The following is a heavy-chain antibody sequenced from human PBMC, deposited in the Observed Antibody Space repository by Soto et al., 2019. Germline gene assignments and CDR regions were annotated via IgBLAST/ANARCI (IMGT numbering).Heavy chain of an antibody. CDR3: ASTNWGFHRT. D-gene: IGHD7-27*01. CDR2: TYYSGST. J-gene: IGHJ2*01. V-gene: IGHV4-31*03. Sequence: QVQLQESGPGLVKPSQTLSLTCTVSGGSISSGGYYWSWIRQHPGKGLEWIGYTYYSGSTYYNPSLKSRVTISVGTSKNQYSLKLSCVTAADTAVYYCASTNWGFHRTWGRGTLVTVSS. CDR1: GGSISSGGYY.